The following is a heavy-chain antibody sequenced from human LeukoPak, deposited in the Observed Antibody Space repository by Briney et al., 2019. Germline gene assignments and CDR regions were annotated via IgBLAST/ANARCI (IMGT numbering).Heavy chain of an antibody. J-gene: IGHJ4*02. CDR2: ISYTGST. CDR1: GGSISRYY. D-gene: IGHD3-10*01. Sequence: SSETLSLTCTVSGGSISRYYWSWIRQPPGKGLEWIGYISYTGSTTYNSSLKSRVTISLDTSQNQFSLMLTSVTPADTAVYYCARTAKYYYGSETYYFFDYWGQGTLVTVSS. CDR3: ARTAKYYYGSETYYFFDY. V-gene: IGHV4-59*01.